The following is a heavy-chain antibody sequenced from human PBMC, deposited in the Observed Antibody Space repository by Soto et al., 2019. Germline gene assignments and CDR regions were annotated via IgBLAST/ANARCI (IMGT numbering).Heavy chain of an antibody. Sequence: TGGSLRLSCAASGFTFSSYWMSWVRQAPGKGLEWVANIKQDGSEKYYVDSVKGRFTISRDNAKNSLYLQMNSLRAEDTAVYYCARDPGSSGSNYFDYWGQGTLVTVSS. D-gene: IGHD3-22*01. V-gene: IGHV3-7*04. CDR3: ARDPGSSGSNYFDY. CDR1: GFTFSSYW. CDR2: IKQDGSEK. J-gene: IGHJ4*02.